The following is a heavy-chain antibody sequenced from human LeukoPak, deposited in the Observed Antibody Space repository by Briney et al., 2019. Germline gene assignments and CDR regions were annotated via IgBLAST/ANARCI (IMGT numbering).Heavy chain of an antibody. CDR2: IYHSGST. J-gene: IGHJ3*02. CDR1: GGSISSGGYF. Sequence: PSQTLSLTCTVSGGSISSGGYFWSWIRQLPGKGLEWIGYIYHSGSTYYNPSLKSRVTISLDRSKNQFSLKLSSVTAADTAVYYCARVGYCSSTSCYKYAFDIWGQGTMVTVSS. D-gene: IGHD2-2*02. V-gene: IGHV4-30-2*01. CDR3: ARVGYCSSTSCYKYAFDI.